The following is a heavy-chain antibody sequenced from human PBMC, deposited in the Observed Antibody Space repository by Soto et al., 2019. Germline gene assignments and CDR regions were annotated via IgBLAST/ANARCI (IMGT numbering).Heavy chain of an antibody. V-gene: IGHV1-69*08. CDR3: ARDQVEPTPT. CDR2: IIPILGIA. CDR1: GGTFSSYT. Sequence: QVQLVQSGAEVKKPGSSVKVSCKASGGTFSSYTISWVRQAPGQGLEWMGRIIPILGIANYAQKFQGRVTITADKSTGTAYMELSGLRAENTAVYYCARDQVEPTPTWGQGTMVTVSS. J-gene: IGHJ3*01.